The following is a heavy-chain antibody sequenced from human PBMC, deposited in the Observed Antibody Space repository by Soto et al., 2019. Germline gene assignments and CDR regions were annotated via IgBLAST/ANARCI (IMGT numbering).Heavy chain of an antibody. CDR2: IYYSGST. Sequence: PSETLSLTCNVSGGSIISGGYYWSWIRQHPGKGLEWIGYIYYSGSTYYNPSLKSRVTISVDTSKNQFSLKLSSVTAADTAVYYCARESNDGAPVGYYFDYWGQGTLVTVSS. V-gene: IGHV4-31*03. D-gene: IGHD1-1*01. CDR1: GGSIISGGYY. J-gene: IGHJ4*02. CDR3: ARESNDGAPVGYYFDY.